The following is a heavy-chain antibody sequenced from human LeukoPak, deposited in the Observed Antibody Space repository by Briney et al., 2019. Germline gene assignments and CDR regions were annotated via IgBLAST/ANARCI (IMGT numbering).Heavy chain of an antibody. J-gene: IGHJ4*02. V-gene: IGHV3-48*01. CDR2: ISSSRTT. CDR1: GFPFSSYS. CDR3: ASVYYDFWSGYYTGADY. Sequence: GGSLRLSCAASGFPFSSYSMNWVRQAPGEGLEWVSYISSSRTTSYADSVKGRFTISRDNAKNSLYLQMNSLRAEDTAVYYCASVYYDFWSGYYTGADYWGQGTLVTVSS. D-gene: IGHD3-3*01.